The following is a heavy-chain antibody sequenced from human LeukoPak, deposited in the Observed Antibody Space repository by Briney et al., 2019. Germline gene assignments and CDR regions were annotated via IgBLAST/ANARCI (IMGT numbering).Heavy chain of an antibody. V-gene: IGHV4-38-2*02. Sequence: SETPSLTCTVSGYSISSGYYWGWIRQPPGKGLEWIGSISHSGSTNYNPSLKSRVTISVDTSKNQFSLKLSSVTAADTAVYYCASRGTNYYGSGSYRDYWGQGTLVTVSS. D-gene: IGHD3-10*01. CDR2: ISHSGST. CDR1: GYSISSGYY. J-gene: IGHJ4*02. CDR3: ASRGTNYYGSGSYRDY.